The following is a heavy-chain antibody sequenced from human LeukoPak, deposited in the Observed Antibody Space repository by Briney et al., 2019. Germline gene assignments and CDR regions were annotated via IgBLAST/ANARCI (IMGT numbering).Heavy chain of an antibody. D-gene: IGHD1-1*01. Sequence: GGSLRLSCIASGFTFDDYTMNWVRQAPGKGLEWVAVIWYDGSNKYYADSVKGRFTISRDNSKNTLYLQMNSLRAEDTAVYYCAREWNCDYWGQGTLVTVSS. V-gene: IGHV3-33*01. CDR1: GFTFDDYT. CDR3: AREWNCDY. CDR2: IWYDGSNK. J-gene: IGHJ4*02.